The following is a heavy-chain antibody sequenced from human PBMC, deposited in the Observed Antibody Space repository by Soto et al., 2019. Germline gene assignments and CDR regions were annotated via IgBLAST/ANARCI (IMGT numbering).Heavy chain of an antibody. D-gene: IGHD2-21*02. CDR2: IGGSTYT. J-gene: IGHJ1*01. CDR1: GFTFSDYY. CDR3: ASVSVVVTVIPPAMDVQH. V-gene: IGHV3-11*05. Sequence: QVQLVESGGGLVKPGGSLRLSCAASGFTFSDYYVSWIRQAPGEGLEWIAYIGGSTYTKYADSVKVRFTISRAKAKYSLYPQINSLGAEYTALYYCASVSVVVTVIPPAMDVQHWGEGTPVTVSS.